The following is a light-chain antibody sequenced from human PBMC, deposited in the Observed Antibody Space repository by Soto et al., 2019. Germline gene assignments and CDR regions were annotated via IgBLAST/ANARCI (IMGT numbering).Light chain of an antibody. J-gene: IGLJ2*01. CDR1: SGDVGGYNY. CDR2: ELN. Sequence: QSALTQPPSASGSPGQSVTISCTGTSGDVGGYNYVSWYQQHSGKAPKLMIYELNKRPSGVPDRFSGSKSGNTASLTVSGLQAEDEADYYCSSYAGSNNFVLFGGGTKVTVL. V-gene: IGLV2-8*01. CDR3: SSYAGSNNFVL.